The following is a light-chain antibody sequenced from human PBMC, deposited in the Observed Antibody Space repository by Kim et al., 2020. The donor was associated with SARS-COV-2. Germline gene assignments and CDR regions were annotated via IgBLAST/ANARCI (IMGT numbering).Light chain of an antibody. CDR2: GAS. Sequence: PGERATRSCRASQSVSSNLAWYQQNPGQAPRLLIYGASTRATGIPARFSGSGSGTEFTLTISSLQSEDFAVYYCQQYNNWPPELTFGGGTKVDIK. CDR3: QQYNNWPPELT. V-gene: IGKV3-15*01. J-gene: IGKJ4*01. CDR1: QSVSSN.